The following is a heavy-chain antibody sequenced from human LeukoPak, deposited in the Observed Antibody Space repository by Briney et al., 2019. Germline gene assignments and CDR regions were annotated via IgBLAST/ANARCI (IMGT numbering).Heavy chain of an antibody. CDR2: ISAYNGNT. Sequence: ASVTVSCTASGYTFTSYGIAWVRQAPGQGLEWMGWISAYNGNTNYAQKLQGRVTMTTDTSTSTAYMELRSLRSDDTAVYYCARWFGELRTPDYWGQGTLVTVSS. V-gene: IGHV1-18*01. J-gene: IGHJ4*02. CDR1: GYTFTSYG. CDR3: ARWFGELRTPDY. D-gene: IGHD3-10*01.